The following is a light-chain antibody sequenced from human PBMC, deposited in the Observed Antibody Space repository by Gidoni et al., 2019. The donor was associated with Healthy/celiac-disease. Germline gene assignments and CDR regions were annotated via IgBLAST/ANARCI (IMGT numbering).Light chain of an antibody. CDR3: AAWDDSLSGFYV. CDR1: SSNIGSNY. J-gene: IGLJ1*01. V-gene: IGLV1-47*01. CDR2: RNN. Sequence: QSVLTQPPSASGTPGQRVTISCSGSSSNIGSNYVYWYQQLPGPAPKLLIYRNNQRPSGVPYRFSGSTSGPSASLAISGLRSEDEADYYCAAWDDSLSGFYVFGTGTKVTVL.